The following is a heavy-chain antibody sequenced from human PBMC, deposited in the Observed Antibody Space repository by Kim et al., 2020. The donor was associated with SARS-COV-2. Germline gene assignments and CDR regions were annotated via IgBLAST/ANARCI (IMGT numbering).Heavy chain of an antibody. CDR3: ARDRVGANEFDC. V-gene: IGHV1-2*06. J-gene: IGHJ4*02. CDR2: INPNTGDT. Sequence: ASVKVSCKASGYTFTGFYIHWLRQAPGQGLEWLGRINPNTGDTNYAHRFQGRVTMTRDTSINTAYMELSGLRSDDTAVYFCARDRVGANEFDCWGEGTLV. CDR1: GYTFTGFY. D-gene: IGHD1-26*01.